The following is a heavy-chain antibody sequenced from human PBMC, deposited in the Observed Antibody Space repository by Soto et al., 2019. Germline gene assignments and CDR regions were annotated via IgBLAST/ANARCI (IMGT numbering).Heavy chain of an antibody. J-gene: IGHJ4*02. V-gene: IGHV3-23*01. CDR1: GFTFGFNA. Sequence: GGSLRLSCAATGFTFGFNALSWVRQAPGKGLEWVSSISAGVVSTNYADSVRGRFTISRDNSKNTLYLQMNSLSAEDTAVYYCAKEGGSARGYNYGNTYFDYWGQGTRVTVSS. D-gene: IGHD5-12*01. CDR3: AKEGGSARGYNYGNTYFDY. CDR2: ISAGVVST.